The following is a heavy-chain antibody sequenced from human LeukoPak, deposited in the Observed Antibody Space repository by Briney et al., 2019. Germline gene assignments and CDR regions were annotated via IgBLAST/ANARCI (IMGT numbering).Heavy chain of an antibody. V-gene: IGHV4-59*01. CDR2: IYYSGST. CDR1: GGSISSYY. J-gene: IGHJ6*03. Sequence: PSETLSLTCTVSGGSISSYYWSWIRQPPGKGLEWIGYIYYSGSTNYNPSLKSRVTISVDTSKNQFSLKLSSVTAADTAVYYCARGKAVTFYYYYYYMDVWGKGTTVTISS. D-gene: IGHD4-17*01. CDR3: ARGKAVTFYYYYYYMDV.